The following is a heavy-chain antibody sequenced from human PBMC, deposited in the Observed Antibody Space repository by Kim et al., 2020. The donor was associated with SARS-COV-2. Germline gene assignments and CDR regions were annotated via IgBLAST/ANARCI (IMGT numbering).Heavy chain of an antibody. CDR2: INHSGST. CDR3: ARRRGVVPAANYYYYYGMDV. CDR1: GGSFSGYY. D-gene: IGHD2-2*01. Sequence: SETLSLTCAVYGGSFSGYYWSWIRQPPGKGLEWIGEINHSGSTNYNPSLKSRVTISVDTSKNQFSLKLSSVTAADTAVYYCARRRGVVPAANYYYYYGMDVWGQGTTVTVSS. V-gene: IGHV4-34*01. J-gene: IGHJ6*02.